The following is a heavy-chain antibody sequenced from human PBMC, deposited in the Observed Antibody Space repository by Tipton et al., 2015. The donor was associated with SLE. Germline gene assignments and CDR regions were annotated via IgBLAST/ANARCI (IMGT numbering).Heavy chain of an antibody. V-gene: IGHV4-59*11. CDR1: GGSISSHY. Sequence: TLSLTCTVSGGSISSHYWSWIRQPPGKGLEWIGDIFYSGSTNFNPSLKSRITISADTSKNEFSLKLSSVTAADTAVYYCARHLGASFDFWGQGILVTVSS. J-gene: IGHJ4*02. CDR3: ARHLGASFDF. CDR2: IFYSGST.